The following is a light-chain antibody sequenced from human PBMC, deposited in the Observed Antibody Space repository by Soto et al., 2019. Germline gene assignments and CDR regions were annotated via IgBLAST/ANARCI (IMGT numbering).Light chain of an antibody. CDR2: EVI. J-gene: IGLJ2*01. Sequence: QSALTQPPSASGSPGQSVTISCTGASTDANDYNYVSWYQQYPGKAPKLIIYEVIRRPSGVPDRFSGSKTGNTASLTVSGLQAEDEANYYCSSYVGDNNVVFGGGTKSPS. V-gene: IGLV2-8*01. CDR3: SSYVGDNNVV. CDR1: STDANDYNY.